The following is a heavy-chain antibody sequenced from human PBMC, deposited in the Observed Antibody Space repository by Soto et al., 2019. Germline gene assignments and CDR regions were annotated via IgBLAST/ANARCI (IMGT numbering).Heavy chain of an antibody. V-gene: IGHV1-69*10. CDR1: GDNFKKNV. CDR2: TIPALGKT. Sequence: ASVKVSCKTSGDNFKKNVFTCVRQAPGQGLEWMGGTIPALGKTHYIEKFQGRVTITVDDATRTVYMEVRDLTSEDTAIYYFARGPFRPSAMDVWGQGTTVTVSS. D-gene: IGHD3-10*01. J-gene: IGHJ6*02. CDR3: ARGPFRPSAMDV.